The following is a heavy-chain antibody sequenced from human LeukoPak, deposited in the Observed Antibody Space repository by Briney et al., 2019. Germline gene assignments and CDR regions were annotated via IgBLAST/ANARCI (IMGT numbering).Heavy chain of an antibody. Sequence: PSETLSLTCAVYGGSFSGYYWSWIRQPPGKGLEWIGEINHSGSTNYNPSLKSRVTISVDTSKNQFSLKLSSVTAADTAVYYRARQVGELSLPYYFDYWGQGTLVTVSS. V-gene: IGHV4-34*01. CDR3: ARQVGELSLPYYFDY. D-gene: IGHD3-16*02. J-gene: IGHJ4*02. CDR1: GGSFSGYY. CDR2: INHSGST.